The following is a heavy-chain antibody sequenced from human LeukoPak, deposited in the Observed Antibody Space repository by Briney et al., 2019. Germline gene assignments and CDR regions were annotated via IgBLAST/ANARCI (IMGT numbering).Heavy chain of an antibody. D-gene: IGHD3-10*01. CDR1: GYTFTSYG. CDR2: ISAYNGNT. CDR3: ARHSYYYGSGSYGDYYYYGMDV. V-gene: IGHV1-18*01. Sequence: ASVTVSCTASGYTFTSYGISWVRQAPGQGLEWMGWISAYNGNTNYAQKLQGRVTMTTDTSTSTAYMELRSLRSDDTAVYYCARHSYYYGSGSYGDYYYYGMDVWGQGTTVTVSS. J-gene: IGHJ6*02.